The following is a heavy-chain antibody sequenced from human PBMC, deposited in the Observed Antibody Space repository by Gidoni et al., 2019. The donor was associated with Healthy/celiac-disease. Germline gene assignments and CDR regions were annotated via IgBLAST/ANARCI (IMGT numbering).Heavy chain of an antibody. V-gene: IGHV3-30-3*01. CDR2: ISYDGSNK. CDR1: GFTFSSYA. J-gene: IGHJ4*02. Sequence: QVQLVESGGGVVQPGRSLTLPCAASGFTFSSYAMHWVRQAPGKGLEWVAVISYDGSNKYYADSVKGRFTISRDNSKNTLYLQMNSLRAEDTAVYYCAREQKGTHYYDSSGYFILGYWGQGTLVTVSS. D-gene: IGHD3-22*01. CDR3: AREQKGTHYYDSSGYFILGY.